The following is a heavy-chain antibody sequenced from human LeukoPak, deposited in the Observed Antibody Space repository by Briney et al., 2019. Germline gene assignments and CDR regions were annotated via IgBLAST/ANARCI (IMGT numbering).Heavy chain of an antibody. V-gene: IGHV1-69*04. D-gene: IGHD1-26*01. CDR2: IIPILGIA. Sequence: SVKVSCKASGGTFSSYAISWVRQAAGQGLEWMGRIIPILGIANYAQKFQGRVTITADKSTSTAYMELSSLRSEDTAVYYCARGLVGATTPDYWGQGTLVTVSS. CDR1: GGTFSSYA. CDR3: ARGLVGATTPDY. J-gene: IGHJ4*02.